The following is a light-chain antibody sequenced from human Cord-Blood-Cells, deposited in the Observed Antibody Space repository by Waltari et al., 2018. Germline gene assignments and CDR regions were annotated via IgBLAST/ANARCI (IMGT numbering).Light chain of an antibody. CDR2: AAS. CDR1: QSISSY. CDR3: QQSYSTPYT. V-gene: IGKV1-39*01. Sequence: DIQMTQSPSSLSASVGDRVTITCRASQSISSYLNWYQQKPGKAPKLLIYAASSLQSVVPSRFSGSVSGTDFTLTISSLQPEDFATYYCQQSYSTPYTFGQGTKLEIK. J-gene: IGKJ2*01.